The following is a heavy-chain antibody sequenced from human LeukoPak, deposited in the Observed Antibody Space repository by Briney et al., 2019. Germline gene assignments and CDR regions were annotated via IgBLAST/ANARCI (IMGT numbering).Heavy chain of an antibody. D-gene: IGHD6-13*01. CDR3: ARGRAAGSY. J-gene: IGHJ4*02. V-gene: IGHV4-31*03. CDR2: IFYSGST. CDR1: GGSISSSGYY. Sequence: SETLSLTCTVSGGSISSSGYYWTWIRQHPGKGLEWLGYIFYSGSTYYNPSLKGRFTISLDTSKNQLSLKLSSVTAADTAVYYCARGRAAGSYWGQGTLVTVSS.